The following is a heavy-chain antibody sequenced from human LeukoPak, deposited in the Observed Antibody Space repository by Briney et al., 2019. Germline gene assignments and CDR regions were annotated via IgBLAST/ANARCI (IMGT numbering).Heavy chain of an antibody. V-gene: IGHV4-59*08. J-gene: IGHJ4*02. D-gene: IGHD1-7*01. CDR2: IYYSGST. CDR3: ARLHITVATGVVDY. Sequence: SHTLSLTCTLCARYISSYYWSCIRQPPGGGLEWSAYIYYSGSTNYNPSLKSRVTISVDTSKDQFSLKLSSATAADTAVYYCARLHITVATGVVDYWGQGTLVTVSS. CDR1: ARYISSYY.